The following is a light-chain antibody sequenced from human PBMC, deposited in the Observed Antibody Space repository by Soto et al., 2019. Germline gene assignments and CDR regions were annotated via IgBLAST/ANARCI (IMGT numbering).Light chain of an antibody. V-gene: IGKV1-39*01. Sequence: IQLTQSPSSLSASVGERVTITCRATQSISSYLNWYQQKPGKAPNLLIYAASSLQRGVPSRFSGSGSGTDFTLTISSLQPEDIATYYCQQSYSAPRTFGQGTKV. CDR2: AAS. CDR1: QSISSY. J-gene: IGKJ1*01. CDR3: QQSYSAPRT.